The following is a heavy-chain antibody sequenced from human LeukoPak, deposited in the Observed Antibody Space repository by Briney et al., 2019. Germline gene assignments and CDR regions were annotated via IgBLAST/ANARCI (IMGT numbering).Heavy chain of an antibody. J-gene: IGHJ4*02. CDR3: ARVGPPTYYYDSSGYYLDY. Sequence: KASETLSLTCTVSGGSIISSDHYWGWIRQPPGKGLEWIGSIFYNGITYYNESLKSRVTISVDMSRNKFSLRLSSVTAADTAVYYCARVGPPTYYYDSSGYYLDYWGQGTLVTVSS. CDR1: GGSIISSDHY. V-gene: IGHV4-39*07. CDR2: IFYNGIT. D-gene: IGHD3-22*01.